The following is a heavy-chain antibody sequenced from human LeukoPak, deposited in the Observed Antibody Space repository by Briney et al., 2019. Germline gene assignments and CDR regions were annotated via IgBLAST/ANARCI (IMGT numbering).Heavy chain of an antibody. CDR3: ARYYGDLHWYFDL. Sequence: ASLKVSCKASGYTFTGHYMHWVRQAPGQALEWMGWINPNSGGTIYAQKFQGRVTMTRDTSISTAYMELSSLRSDDTAVYYCARYYGDLHWYFDLWGRGTLVTVSS. V-gene: IGHV1-2*02. CDR2: INPNSGGT. CDR1: GYTFTGHY. J-gene: IGHJ2*01. D-gene: IGHD4-17*01.